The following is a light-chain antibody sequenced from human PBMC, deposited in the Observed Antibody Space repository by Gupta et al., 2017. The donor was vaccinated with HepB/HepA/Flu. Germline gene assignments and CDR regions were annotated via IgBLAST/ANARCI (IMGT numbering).Light chain of an antibody. Sequence: EIVLTQSPGTLSLSPGERATLPCRASQNVVPNFLAWYQHRPRQAPRRLIYGTTNRATGIPDRCTGSGSGTDFTLTIARLEPEDSAVYCCQQYGTSPVFGGGTKVEIK. CDR3: QQYGTSPV. J-gene: IGKJ4*01. CDR2: GTT. V-gene: IGKV3-20*01. CDR1: QNVVPNF.